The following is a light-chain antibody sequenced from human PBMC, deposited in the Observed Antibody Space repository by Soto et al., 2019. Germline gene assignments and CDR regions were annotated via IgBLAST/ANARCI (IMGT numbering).Light chain of an antibody. CDR2: GAS. J-gene: IGKJ1*01. V-gene: IGKV3-20*01. CDR3: QQYGSSGT. Sequence: IVMTQSPVTLSVSPGEIATLSCRASQSVSSNLAWYQQKPGQAPSLLIYGASNRATGIPDMFSGSGSGTDFTLTISRLEPEDFAVYYCQQYGSSGTFGQGTKVDIK. CDR1: QSVSSN.